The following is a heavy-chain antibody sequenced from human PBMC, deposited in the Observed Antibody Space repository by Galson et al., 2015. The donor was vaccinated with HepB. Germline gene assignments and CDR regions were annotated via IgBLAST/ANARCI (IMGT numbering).Heavy chain of an antibody. CDR3: ARGSVAGIY. CDR1: GFDFDNYA. D-gene: IGHD6-19*01. Sequence: SLRLSCAASGFDFDNYAMHWVRQFPGKGLDYICAMSRNGVSTYYANSVKGRFIVSRDNSEKKVYLQMDSLRPEDSAIYYCARGSVAGIYWGQGTLVTVSS. CDR2: MSRNGVST. J-gene: IGHJ4*02. V-gene: IGHV3-64*01.